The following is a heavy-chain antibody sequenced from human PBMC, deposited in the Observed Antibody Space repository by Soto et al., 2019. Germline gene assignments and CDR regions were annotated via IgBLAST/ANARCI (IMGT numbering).Heavy chain of an antibody. CDR2: ISYDGSNK. D-gene: IGHD6-6*01. J-gene: IGHJ5*02. Sequence: GGSLSLSCAASGFTFSSYAMHWVRQAPGKGLEWVAVISYDGSNKYYADSVKGRFTISRDNSKNTLYLQMNSLRSDDTAVYYCASRRPWFDPWGQGTLVNVSS. CDR3: ASRRPWFDP. CDR1: GFTFSSYA. V-gene: IGHV3-30-3*01.